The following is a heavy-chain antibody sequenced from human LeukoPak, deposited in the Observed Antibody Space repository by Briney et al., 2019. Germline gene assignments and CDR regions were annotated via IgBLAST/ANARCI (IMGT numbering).Heavy chain of an antibody. V-gene: IGHV4-59*01. CDR2: IYYSGST. J-gene: IGHJ6*02. Sequence: TSETLSLTCTVSDGSISNYYWSWIRQPPGKGLEWIGYIYYSGSTNYNPSLKSRVTISVDTSKNQFSLKLSSVTAADTAVYYCARVGGTNYYYYGMDVWGQGTTVTVSS. CDR3: ARVGGTNYYYYGMDV. CDR1: DGSISNYY. D-gene: IGHD1-26*01.